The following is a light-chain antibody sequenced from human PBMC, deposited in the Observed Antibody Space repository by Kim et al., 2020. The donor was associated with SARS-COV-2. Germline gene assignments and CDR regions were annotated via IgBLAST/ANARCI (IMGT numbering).Light chain of an antibody. CDR1: QGISSW. V-gene: IGKV1D-16*01. Sequence: QMTQSPSSLSASVGDRVTISCRASQGISSWLAWYQLKPGKAPKSLIYAASSVQSVVPSRFSGSVSGTDFTLTISSLQPEDFATYYCQQYDSYPRTFCHGTKVDIK. J-gene: IGKJ1*01. CDR2: AAS. CDR3: QQYDSYPRT.